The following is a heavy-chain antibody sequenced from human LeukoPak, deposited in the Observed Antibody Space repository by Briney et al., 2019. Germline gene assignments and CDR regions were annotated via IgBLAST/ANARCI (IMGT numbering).Heavy chain of an antibody. Sequence: SETLPLTCAVYGGSFSGYYWSWIRQPPGKGLEWIGEINHSGSTNYNPSLKSRVTISVDTSKNQFSLKLSSVTAADTAVYYCAQSYDSSGSQNYYYYYMDVWGKGTTVTVSS. D-gene: IGHD3-22*01. J-gene: IGHJ6*03. CDR2: INHSGST. CDR3: AQSYDSSGSQNYYYYYMDV. CDR1: GGSFSGYY. V-gene: IGHV4-34*01.